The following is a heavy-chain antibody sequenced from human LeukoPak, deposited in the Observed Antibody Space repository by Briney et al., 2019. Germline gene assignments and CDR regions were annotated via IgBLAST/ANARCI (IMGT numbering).Heavy chain of an antibody. V-gene: IGHV3-30*18. Sequence: GGSLRLSCAASGFTFSSYGMHWVRQAPGKGLEWVAVISYDGSNKYYADSVKGRFTISRDNSKNTLYLQMNSLRAEDTAVYYCTKGYYDFWSGYLTPSTFFDYWGQGTLVTVSS. CDR3: TKGYYDFWSGYLTPSTFFDY. CDR2: ISYDGSNK. J-gene: IGHJ4*02. D-gene: IGHD3-3*01. CDR1: GFTFSSYG.